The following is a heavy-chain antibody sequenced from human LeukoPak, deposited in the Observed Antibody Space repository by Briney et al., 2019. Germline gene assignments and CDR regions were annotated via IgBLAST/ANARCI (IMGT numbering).Heavy chain of an antibody. CDR3: ARVQWLVRSAYYYYYMDV. Sequence: SETLSLICTVSGGSISSYYWSWIRQPAGKGLEWIGRIYTSGSTNYNPSLKSRVTMSVDTSKNQFSLKLSSVTAAGTAVYYCARVQWLVRSAYYYYYMDVWGKGTTVTVSS. D-gene: IGHD6-19*01. CDR2: IYTSGST. J-gene: IGHJ6*03. V-gene: IGHV4-4*07. CDR1: GGSISSYY.